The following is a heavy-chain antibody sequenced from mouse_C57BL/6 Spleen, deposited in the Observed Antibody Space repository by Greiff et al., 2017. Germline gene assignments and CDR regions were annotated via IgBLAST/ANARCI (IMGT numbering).Heavy chain of an antibody. CDR1: GFTFSDYG. CDR3: ASALTGTGAMDY. V-gene: IGHV5-17*01. CDR2: ISSGSSTI. D-gene: IGHD4-1*01. J-gene: IGHJ4*01. Sequence: EVQLVESGGGLVKPGGSLKLSCAASGFTFSDYGMHWVRQAPEKGLEWVAYISSGSSTIYYADTVKGRFTISRDNAKNTLFLQMTSLRSEDTAMYYCASALTGTGAMDYWGQGTSVTVSS.